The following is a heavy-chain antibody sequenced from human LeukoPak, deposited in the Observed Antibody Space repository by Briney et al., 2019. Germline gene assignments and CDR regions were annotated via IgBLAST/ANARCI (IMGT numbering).Heavy chain of an antibody. V-gene: IGHV4-34*01. CDR1: GGSFSDFY. Sequence: SETLSLTCAVYGGSFSDFYWSWIRQSPGKGLKWIGEINHSGSTDYSPSLKSRVTISVDTSKNQFSLRLNSVTAADTAVYYCARGLSGIFVRTYMDVWGKGTTVTVSS. D-gene: IGHD1-14*01. CDR3: ARGLSGIFVRTYMDV. CDR2: INHSGST. J-gene: IGHJ6*03.